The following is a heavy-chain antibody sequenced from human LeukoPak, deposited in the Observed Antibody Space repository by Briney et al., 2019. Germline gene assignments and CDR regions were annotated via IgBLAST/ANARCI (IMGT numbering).Heavy chain of an antibody. D-gene: IGHD3-10*01. CDR3: ARAKPKNMVRGLIMRRESRYYFDY. J-gene: IGHJ4*02. Sequence: GGSLRLSCAASGFTVSSNYMSWVRQAPGKGLEWVSVISGSGGSTYYADSVKGRFTISRDNSKNTLYLQMNSLRAEDTAVYYCARAKPKNMVRGLIMRRESRYYFDYWGQGTLVTVSS. CDR1: GFTVSSNY. V-gene: IGHV3-23*01. CDR2: ISGSGGST.